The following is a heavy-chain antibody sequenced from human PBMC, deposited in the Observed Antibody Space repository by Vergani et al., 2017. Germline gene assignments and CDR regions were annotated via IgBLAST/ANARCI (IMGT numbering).Heavy chain of an antibody. CDR3: ARDWEGYFDY. CDR1: GFTFSNYW. Sequence: EVQLVESGGGLVQPGGSLRLSCEASGFTFSNYWMSWVRQVPGKGLEWVANIKQDGTEEYCLDSVKGRFTISRDNAKNSLSLQMDSLRAEDTAVYYCARDWEGYFDYWGQGTLITVSS. CDR2: IKQDGTEE. J-gene: IGHJ4*02. V-gene: IGHV3-7*03. D-gene: IGHD1-26*01.